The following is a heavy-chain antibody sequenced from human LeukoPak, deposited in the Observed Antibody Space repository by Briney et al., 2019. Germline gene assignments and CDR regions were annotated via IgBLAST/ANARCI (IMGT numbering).Heavy chain of an antibody. CDR2: INPNSGGT. D-gene: IGHD4-17*01. V-gene: IGHV1-2*02. Sequence: GASVKVSCKASGYTFTGHYMHWVRQAPGQGLEWMGWINPNSGGTNYAQKFQGRVTMTRDTSISTAYMELSRLRSDDTAVYYCAIADYGDYGAWYFDLWGRGTLVTVSS. CDR1: GYTFTGHY. CDR3: AIADYGDYGAWYFDL. J-gene: IGHJ2*01.